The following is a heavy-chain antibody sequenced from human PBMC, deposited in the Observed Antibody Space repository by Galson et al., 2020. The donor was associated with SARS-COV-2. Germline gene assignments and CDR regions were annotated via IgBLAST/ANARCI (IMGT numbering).Heavy chain of an antibody. J-gene: IGHJ6*03. CDR3: ARGHRLLYGGYSYYDTDV. Sequence: GGSLRLSCAASGFTFSSYDMHWVRQATGKGLEWVSAIGTAGDTYYPGSVKGRFTISRENAKNSLYLQMNSLRAGDTAVYYCARGHRLLYGGYSYYDTDVGCEGTAFTVSS. CDR1: GFTFSSYD. CDR2: IGTAGDT. V-gene: IGHV3-13*01. D-gene: IGHD2-2*02.